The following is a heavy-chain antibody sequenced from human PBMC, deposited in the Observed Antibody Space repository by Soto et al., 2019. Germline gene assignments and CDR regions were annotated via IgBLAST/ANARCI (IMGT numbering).Heavy chain of an antibody. Sequence: EVQLVESGGGLVKPGGSLRLSCAASGFTFSSYSMNWVRQAPGKGPEWVSSISSSSSYIYYADSVKGRFTISRDKAKNSLYLQMNSLRAEDTAVYYCARDQPGYSYGYGLGYWGQGTLVTVSS. D-gene: IGHD5-18*01. J-gene: IGHJ4*02. CDR3: ARDQPGYSYGYGLGY. CDR1: GFTFSSYS. CDR2: ISSSSSYI. V-gene: IGHV3-21*01.